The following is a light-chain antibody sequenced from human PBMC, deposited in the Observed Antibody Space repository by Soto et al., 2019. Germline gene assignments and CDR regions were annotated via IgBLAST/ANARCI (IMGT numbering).Light chain of an antibody. J-gene: IGKJ3*01. CDR2: GAS. CDR1: QGISSY. CDR3: RQLNNYPRT. Sequence: IQLTQSPSSLSASVGDRVTITCRASQGISSYLAWYQQKPGKAPKLLIYGASTLQSGVPSRFSGTGFVTDFTLTISSLQPEDFATYYCRQLNNYPRTFGPGTKVDIK. V-gene: IGKV1-9*01.